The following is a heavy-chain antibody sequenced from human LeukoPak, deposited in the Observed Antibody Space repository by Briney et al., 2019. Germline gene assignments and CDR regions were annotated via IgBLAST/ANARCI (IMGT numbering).Heavy chain of an antibody. CDR2: ISSSSSYI. D-gene: IGHD2-21*02. V-gene: IGHV3-21*01. CDR3: ASSGDFWYYFDY. CDR1: GFTFNNYA. Sequence: GGSLRLSCAASGFTFNNYAMVWVRQGPGKGLEWVSAISSSSSYIYYADSVKGRFTISRDNAKNSLYLQMNSLRAEDTAVYYCASSGDFWYYFDYWGQGTLVTVSS. J-gene: IGHJ4*02.